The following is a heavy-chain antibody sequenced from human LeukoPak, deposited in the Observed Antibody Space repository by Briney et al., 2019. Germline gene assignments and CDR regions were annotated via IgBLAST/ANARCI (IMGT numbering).Heavy chain of an antibody. CDR3: ARTYDYVWGSYRLDAFDI. J-gene: IGHJ3*02. Sequence: SETLSLTCTVSGGSISSGGYYWSWIRQHPGEGLEWIGYIYYSGSTYYNPSLKSRVTISVDTSKNQFSLKLSSVTAADTAVYYCARTYDYVWGSYRLDAFDIWGQGTMVTVSS. D-gene: IGHD3-16*02. CDR1: GGSISSGGYY. V-gene: IGHV4-31*03. CDR2: IYYSGST.